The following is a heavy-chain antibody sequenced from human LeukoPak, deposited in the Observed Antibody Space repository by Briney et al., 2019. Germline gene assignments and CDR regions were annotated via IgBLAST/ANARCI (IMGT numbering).Heavy chain of an antibody. J-gene: IGHJ6*02. CDR3: ARHFAYGLDV. Sequence: GGSLRLSCAASGFTFSSYGMHWVRQAPGKGLEWVAVISYDGSNKYYADSVKGRFTISRDNSKNTLYLQMNSLRAEDTAVYYCARHFAYGLDVWGQGTTVTVSS. V-gene: IGHV3-30*03. CDR1: GFTFSSYG. CDR2: ISYDGSNK. D-gene: IGHD3-3*02.